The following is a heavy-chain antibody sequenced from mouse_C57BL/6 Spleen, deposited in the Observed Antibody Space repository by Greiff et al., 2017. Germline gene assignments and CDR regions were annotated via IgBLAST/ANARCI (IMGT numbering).Heavy chain of an antibody. D-gene: IGHD3-2*02. CDR3: ARDSSGYRFAY. Sequence: EVQLQQSGAELVKPGASVKLSCTASGFNIKDYYMHWVKQRTEQGLEWIGRIDPEDGETKYAPKFPGKATITADTASNTAYLQLSSLTSEDTAVYYCARDSSGYRFAYWGQGTLVTVSA. CDR1: GFNIKDYY. CDR2: IDPEDGET. J-gene: IGHJ3*01. V-gene: IGHV14-2*01.